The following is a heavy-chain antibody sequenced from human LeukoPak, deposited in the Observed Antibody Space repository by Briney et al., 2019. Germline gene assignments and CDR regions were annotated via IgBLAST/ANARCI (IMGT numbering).Heavy chain of an antibody. J-gene: IGHJ4*02. CDR2: ISGSGGST. V-gene: IGHV3-23*01. Sequence: GGSLRLSCAASGFTFSNYAMNWVRQAPGKGPEWVSAISGSGGSTYYADSVKGRFTISRANSKNTLYLQMNSLGAEDTAVYYCAKDLSASRDSGYYSLDYWGQGTLVTVSS. CDR3: AKDLSASRDSGYYSLDY. D-gene: IGHD3-22*01. CDR1: GFTFSNYA.